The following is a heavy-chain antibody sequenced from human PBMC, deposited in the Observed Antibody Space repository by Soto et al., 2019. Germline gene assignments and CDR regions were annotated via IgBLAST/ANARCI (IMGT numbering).Heavy chain of an antibody. CDR1: GFTFSAYY. CDR2: ISSGGKTI. J-gene: IGHJ3*02. Sequence: QLVESGGNLVNPGGSLTLSCAASGFTFSAYYMSWVRQSPEKGLEWVSYISSGGKTIYYADSVQGRFSISRDNAKNSLYLQMDSLRPEDTAIYYCARTYLSDASRDYYVLGAFDIWGQGTRVTVSS. CDR3: ARTYLSDASRDYYVLGAFDI. V-gene: IGHV3-11*01. D-gene: IGHD3-22*01.